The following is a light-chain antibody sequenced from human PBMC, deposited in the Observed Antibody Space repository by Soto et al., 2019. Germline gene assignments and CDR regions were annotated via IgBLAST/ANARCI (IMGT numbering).Light chain of an antibody. CDR3: SSYTSGTTPLV. V-gene: IGLV2-14*01. Sequence: QPVLTQPASVSGSPGQSITLSCTGTSSDVGDYKYVSWYQQHPGKAPKLMIYEVSNRPSGVSNRFSGSKSGNTASLTISALQAEDEADYYCSSYTSGTTPLVFGTGTKLTVL. CDR1: SSDVGDYKY. CDR2: EVS. J-gene: IGLJ1*01.